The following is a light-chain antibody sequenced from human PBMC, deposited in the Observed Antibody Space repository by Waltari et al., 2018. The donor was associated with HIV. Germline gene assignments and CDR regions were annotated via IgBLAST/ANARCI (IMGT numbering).Light chain of an antibody. CDR3: QQYYDHPRT. V-gene: IGKV4-1*01. J-gene: IGKJ2*02. Sequence: DIVLNQSPHSLDCPLGGKATINRKASDSDLFSTTNANYLAWYQQKPGHPPQLLITWASARKSGVPDRFSGSGSGTDFSLTITNLQADDVALYYCQQYYDHPRTFGQGTKLEI. CDR1: DSDLFSTTNANY. CDR2: WAS.